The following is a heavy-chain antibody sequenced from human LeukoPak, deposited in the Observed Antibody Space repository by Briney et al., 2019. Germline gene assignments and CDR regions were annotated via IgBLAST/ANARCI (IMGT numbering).Heavy chain of an antibody. J-gene: IGHJ5*02. CDR3: ARSQTNTYYKGWFDP. D-gene: IGHD3-10*01. CDR2: ISSTGTTK. CDR1: GFRFSDYS. V-gene: IGHV3-48*01. Sequence: PGGSLRLSCAASGFRFSDYSMNWVRQAPGKGLEWVSYISSTGTTKYYADSVKGRFTISRDNAKNSLYLQVDSLRAEDTAVYYCARSQTNTYYKGWFDPWGQGTLVTVSS.